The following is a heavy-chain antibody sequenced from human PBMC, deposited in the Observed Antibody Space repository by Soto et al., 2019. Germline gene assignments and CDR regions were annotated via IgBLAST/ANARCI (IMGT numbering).Heavy chain of an antibody. D-gene: IGHD4-17*01. V-gene: IGHV2-5*02. CDR1: GFSVSTDGVA. CDR2: IYWDDDK. CDR3: AHSDYLNNLRQRVEFDY. J-gene: IGHJ4*02. Sequence: SGPTLVNPTQTLTLTCTFSGFSVSTDGVAVGWIRQPPGKALEWLALIYWDDDKRYSPSLRSRLTITKDTSKNQVVLTMTNMDPADTATYYCAHSDYLNNLRQRVEFDYWGQGTPVTVSS.